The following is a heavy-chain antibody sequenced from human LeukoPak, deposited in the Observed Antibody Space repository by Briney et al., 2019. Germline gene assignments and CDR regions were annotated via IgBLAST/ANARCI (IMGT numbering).Heavy chain of an antibody. Sequence: PGGSLRLSCAASGFTFSSYGMHWVRQAPGKGLEWVALIWYDGSNKYFADSVKGRFTISRDNSKNTQYLQMNSLRAEDTAVYYCARRSDGGQDRYLQHWGQGTLVTVSS. CDR1: GFTFSSYG. CDR3: ARRSDGGQDRYLQH. V-gene: IGHV3-33*01. D-gene: IGHD4-23*01. CDR2: IWYDGSNK. J-gene: IGHJ1*01.